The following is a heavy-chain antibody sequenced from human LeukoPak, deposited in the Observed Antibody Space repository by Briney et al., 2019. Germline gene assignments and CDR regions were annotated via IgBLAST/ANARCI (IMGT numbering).Heavy chain of an antibody. Sequence: ASVKVSCKASGYTFTSHDINWVRQATGQGLEWMGWMNPNSGNTGYAQKFQGRVTMTRNTSISTAYMELSSLRSEDTAVYYCARADSSSWYGSLSHYYYYYMDVWGKGTTVTVSS. CDR1: GYTFTSHD. V-gene: IGHV1-8*01. CDR3: ARADSSSWYGSLSHYYYYYMDV. CDR2: MNPNSGNT. D-gene: IGHD6-13*01. J-gene: IGHJ6*03.